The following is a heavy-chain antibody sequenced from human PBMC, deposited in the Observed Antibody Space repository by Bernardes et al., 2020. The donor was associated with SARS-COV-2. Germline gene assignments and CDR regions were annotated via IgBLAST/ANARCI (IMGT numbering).Heavy chain of an antibody. CDR3: AREQGTVDTAMAGGGAFDY. D-gene: IGHD5-18*01. V-gene: IGHV4-59*01. Sequence: SETLSLTCTVSGGSISSYYWSWIRQPPGKGLEWIGYIYYSGSTNYNPSLKSRVTISVDTSKNQFSLKLSSVTAADTAVYYCAREQGTVDTAMAGGGAFDYWGQGTLVTVSS. J-gene: IGHJ4*02. CDR1: GGSISSYY. CDR2: IYYSGST.